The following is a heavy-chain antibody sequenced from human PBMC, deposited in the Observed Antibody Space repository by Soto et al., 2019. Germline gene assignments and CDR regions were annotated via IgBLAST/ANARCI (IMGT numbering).Heavy chain of an antibody. Sequence: GGSLRLSCAASGFTFSSYWMSWVRQAPGKGLEWVANIKQDGSEKYYVDSVKGRFTISRDNAKNSLYLQMNSLTAEDTAVYYCARILGYCTNGVCYVEDYYYYYMDVWGKGTTVTVSS. CDR1: GFTFSSYW. V-gene: IGHV3-7*01. D-gene: IGHD2-8*01. J-gene: IGHJ6*03. CDR2: IKQDGSEK. CDR3: ARILGYCTNGVCYVEDYYYYYMDV.